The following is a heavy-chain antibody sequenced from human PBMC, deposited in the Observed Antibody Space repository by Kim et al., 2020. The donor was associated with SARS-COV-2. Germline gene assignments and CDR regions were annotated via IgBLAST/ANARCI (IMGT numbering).Heavy chain of an antibody. J-gene: IGHJ6*02. CDR2: IYYSGST. V-gene: IGHV4-31*03. CDR3: ARGRITMVRGVTNTIYYGMDV. Sequence: SETLSLTCTVSGGSISSGGYYWSWIRQHPGKGLEWIGYIYYSGSTYYNPSLKSRVTISVDTSKNQFSLKLSSVTAADTAVYYCARGRITMVRGVTNTIYYGMDVWGQGTTVTVSS. D-gene: IGHD3-10*01. CDR1: GGSISSGGYY.